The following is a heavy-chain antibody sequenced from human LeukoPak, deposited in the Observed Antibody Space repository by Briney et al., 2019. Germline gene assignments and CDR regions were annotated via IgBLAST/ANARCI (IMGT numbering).Heavy chain of an antibody. V-gene: IGHV1-69*04. J-gene: IGHJ4*02. Sequence: ASVKVSCKASGGTFSSYAISWVRQAPGQGLEWMGRLIPILGIANYAQKFQGRVTITADKSTSTAYMELSSLRSEDTAVYYCARDISSWNYFDYWGQGTLVTVSS. CDR2: LIPILGIA. CDR3: ARDISSWNYFDY. D-gene: IGHD6-13*01. CDR1: GGTFSSYA.